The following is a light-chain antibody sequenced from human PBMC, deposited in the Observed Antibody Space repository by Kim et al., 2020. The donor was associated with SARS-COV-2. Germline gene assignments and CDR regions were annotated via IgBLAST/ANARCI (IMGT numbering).Light chain of an antibody. Sequence: QPVLTQPPSVSGTPGQRVTISCTGSRSNIGAGFDVYWYQHIPGTAHRLLNNPNSQRPFDRFSASKSGTAASLAITGLQTDDEGDYYCQSYDSSLSAWVFGGGTQLTVL. J-gene: IGLJ3*02. CDR3: QSYDSSLSAWV. V-gene: IGLV1-40*01. CDR2: PNS. CDR1: RSNIGAGFD.